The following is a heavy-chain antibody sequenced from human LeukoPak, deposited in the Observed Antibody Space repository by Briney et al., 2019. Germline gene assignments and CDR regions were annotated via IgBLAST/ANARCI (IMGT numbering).Heavy chain of an antibody. CDR3: ARESPQRSGYSYPH. CDR1: GYTFTSYA. J-gene: IGHJ4*02. D-gene: IGHD5-18*01. Sequence: GASVKVSCKASGYTFTSYAMHWVRQAPGQRLEWMGWINAGNGNTKYSQNFQGRVIITRDTSATTAYMELSSLRSEDTAVYYCARESPQRSGYSYPHWGQGTLVTVSS. V-gene: IGHV1-3*01. CDR2: INAGNGNT.